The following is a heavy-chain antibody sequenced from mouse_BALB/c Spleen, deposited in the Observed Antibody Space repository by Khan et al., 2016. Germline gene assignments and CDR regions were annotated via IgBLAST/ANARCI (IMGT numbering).Heavy chain of an antibody. Sequence: QVQLKQSGPGLVQPSQSLSITCTVSGFSLTTYGVHWVRQSPGKALEWLGVIWSGGSTDYNAAFISRLSISRDTSQSQVFFKVSSLLAKDTAIYYCARTYDYDGGFDYWGQGTTLTVSS. J-gene: IGHJ2*01. V-gene: IGHV2-2*02. D-gene: IGHD2-4*01. CDR2: IWSGGST. CDR3: ARTYDYDGGFDY. CDR1: GFSLTTYG.